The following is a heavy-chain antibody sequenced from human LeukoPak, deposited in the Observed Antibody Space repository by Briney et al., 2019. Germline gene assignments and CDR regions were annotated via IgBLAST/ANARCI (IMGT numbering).Heavy chain of an antibody. CDR2: INPSGGST. Sequence: ASVKVSCKASGYTFTGYYMHWVRQAPGQGLEWMGIINPSGGSTSYAQKFQGRVTMTRDMSTSTVYMELSSLRSEDTAVYYCARVRSVEMATIWWFDPWGQGTLVTVSS. J-gene: IGHJ5*02. V-gene: IGHV1-46*01. CDR3: ARVRSVEMATIWWFDP. CDR1: GYTFTGYY. D-gene: IGHD5-24*01.